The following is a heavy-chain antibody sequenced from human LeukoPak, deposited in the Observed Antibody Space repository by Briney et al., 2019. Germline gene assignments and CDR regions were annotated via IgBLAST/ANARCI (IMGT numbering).Heavy chain of an antibody. CDR3: ARDLHYYGSGRHNQPSVWLGPS. J-gene: IGHJ4*02. D-gene: IGHD3-10*01. CDR1: GFTFSSYW. CDR2: INSDGSRT. Sequence: GGSLRLSCAASGFTFSSYWMHWVRQAPRKGLVWVSRINSDGSRTSYADSVKGRFTISRDNSKNTLYLQMNSVRAEDTAVYYCARDLHYYGSGRHNQPSVWLGPSWGQGTLVTVSS. V-gene: IGHV3-74*01.